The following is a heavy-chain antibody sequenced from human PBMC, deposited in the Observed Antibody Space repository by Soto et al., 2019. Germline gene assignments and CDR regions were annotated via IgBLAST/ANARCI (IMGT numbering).Heavy chain of an antibody. CDR1: GYSFTSYW. Sequence: GESLKISCKGSGYSFTSYWIGWVRQMPGKGLEWMGIIYPGDSDTRYSPSFQGQVTISADKSISTAYLQWSSLKASDTAMYYCARHRTHDFWTYYMDVWGKGTTVTVSS. V-gene: IGHV5-51*01. J-gene: IGHJ6*03. D-gene: IGHD3-3*01. CDR2: IYPGDSDT. CDR3: ARHRTHDFWTYYMDV.